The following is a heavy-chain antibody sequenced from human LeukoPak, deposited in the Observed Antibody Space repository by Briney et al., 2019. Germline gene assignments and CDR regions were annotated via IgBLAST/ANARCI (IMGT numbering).Heavy chain of an antibody. D-gene: IGHD4-17*01. Sequence: ASVKVTCKSSGGTFSSYAMSRVRQSPGQGLACMGGIIPIFGTANYAQKFQGRVTITADESTCTAYMELSSLRSEDTAVYYCASPRGYGDYRLLSYWGQGTLVTVSS. V-gene: IGHV1-69*13. CDR2: IIPIFGTA. CDR3: ASPRGYGDYRLLSY. J-gene: IGHJ4*02. CDR1: GGTFSSYA.